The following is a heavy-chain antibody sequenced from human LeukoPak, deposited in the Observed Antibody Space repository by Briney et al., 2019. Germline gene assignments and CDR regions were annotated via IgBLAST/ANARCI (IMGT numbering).Heavy chain of an antibody. CDR2: IKQDGSEK. CDR3: ASQITISYYFDY. D-gene: IGHD3-10*01. Sequence: GGSLRLSCAASGFTFSSYWMSWVRQAPGKGLEWVANIKQDGSEKYYVDSVKGRFTISRDNAKNSLYLQMYSLRAEDTAVYYCASQITISYYFDYWGQGTLVTVSS. CDR1: GFTFSSYW. V-gene: IGHV3-7*01. J-gene: IGHJ4*02.